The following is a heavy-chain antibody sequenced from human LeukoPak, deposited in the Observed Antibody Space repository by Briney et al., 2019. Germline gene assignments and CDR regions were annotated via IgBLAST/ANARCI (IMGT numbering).Heavy chain of an antibody. CDR1: GFTFSSYS. J-gene: IGHJ6*02. CDR3: ARDSGTYYNYYGMDV. CDR2: ISGSGSYI. Sequence: GGSLRLSCAASGFTFSSYSMNWVRQAPGKGLEWVSFISGSGSYIYYADSVKGRFTISRDNAKNSLYLQMNSLRAEDTAVYYCARDSGTYYNYYGMDVWGRGTTVTVSS. V-gene: IGHV3-21*01. D-gene: IGHD3-10*01.